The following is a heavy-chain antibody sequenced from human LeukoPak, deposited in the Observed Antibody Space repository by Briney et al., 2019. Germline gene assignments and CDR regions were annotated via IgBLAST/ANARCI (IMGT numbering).Heavy chain of an antibody. CDR1: GFTVSSNY. CDR3: AKDFGYYDSSGYYRNDAFDI. V-gene: IGHV3-66*01. Sequence: PGGSLRLSCAASGFTVSSNYMSWVRQAPGKGLEWVSVIYSGGSTYYADSVKGRFTISRDNSKNTLYLQMNSLRAEDTAVYYCAKDFGYYDSSGYYRNDAFDIWGQGTMVTVSS. J-gene: IGHJ3*02. D-gene: IGHD3-22*01. CDR2: IYSGGST.